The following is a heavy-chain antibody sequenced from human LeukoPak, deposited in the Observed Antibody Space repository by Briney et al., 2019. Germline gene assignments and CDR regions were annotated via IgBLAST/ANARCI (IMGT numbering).Heavy chain of an antibody. D-gene: IGHD5-12*01. CDR3: ASTGSGYDSYYFDY. Sequence: SETLSLTCAVYGGSFSGNYWSWIRQPPGKGLEWIGEINHSGSTNYNPSLKSRVTISVDTSKNQFSLKLSSVTAADTAVYYCASTGSGYDSYYFDYWGQGTLVTVSS. V-gene: IGHV4-34*01. J-gene: IGHJ4*02. CDR1: GGSFSGNY. CDR2: INHSGST.